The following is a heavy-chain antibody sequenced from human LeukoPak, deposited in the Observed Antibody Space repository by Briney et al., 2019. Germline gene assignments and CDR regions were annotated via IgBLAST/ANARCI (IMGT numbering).Heavy chain of an antibody. CDR3: ARDLVTIFGVEEGENDY. CDR2: IFNNGST. V-gene: IGHV4-39*02. Sequence: SETLSLTCTVSGGSISSSKYYWGWIRQPPGKGLEWIGTIFNNGSTHYNPSLKSRVTISVDTSKNQFSLNLSSVTAADTAVYYCARDLVTIFGVEEGENDYWGQGTLVTVSS. D-gene: IGHD3-3*01. J-gene: IGHJ4*02. CDR1: GGSISSSKYY.